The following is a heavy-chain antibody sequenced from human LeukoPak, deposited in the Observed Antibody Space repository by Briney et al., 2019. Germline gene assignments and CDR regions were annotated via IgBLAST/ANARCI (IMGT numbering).Heavy chain of an antibody. CDR1: SESFSGYY. CDR3: ARERIAARPPDY. CDR2: INHSGST. Sequence: PSETLSLTCAVYSESFSGYYWSWIRQPPGKGLEWIGKINHSGSTNYNPSLKSRVTISVDTSKNQFSLNLSSVTAADTAVYYCARERIAARPPDYWGQGTLVTVSS. D-gene: IGHD6-6*01. V-gene: IGHV4-34*01. J-gene: IGHJ4*02.